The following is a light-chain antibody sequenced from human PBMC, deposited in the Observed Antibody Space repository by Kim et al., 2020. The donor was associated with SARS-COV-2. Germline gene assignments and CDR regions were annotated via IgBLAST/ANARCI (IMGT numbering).Light chain of an antibody. V-gene: IGLV3-21*01. J-gene: IGLJ2*01. Sequence: PGETAPFSCGGNDIGRKSVHWYQQRPGQAPALVIYFDKDRPSGIPERFSGSNSENSATLTISRVEVGDEADYYCQVWDSSTDHVIFGGGTQLTVL. CDR1: DIGRKS. CDR2: FDK. CDR3: QVWDSSTDHVI.